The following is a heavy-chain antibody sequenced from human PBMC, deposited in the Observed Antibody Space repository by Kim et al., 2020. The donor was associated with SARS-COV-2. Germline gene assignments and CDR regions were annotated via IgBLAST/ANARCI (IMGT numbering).Heavy chain of an antibody. Sequence: APELQGRVTMNTDTSTSTAYMGLRRLRSDDTAVYYCARGSSSGYRPTFDYWGQGTLVTVSS. J-gene: IGHJ4*02. V-gene: IGHV1-18*01. D-gene: IGHD3-22*01. CDR3: ARGSSSGYRPTFDY.